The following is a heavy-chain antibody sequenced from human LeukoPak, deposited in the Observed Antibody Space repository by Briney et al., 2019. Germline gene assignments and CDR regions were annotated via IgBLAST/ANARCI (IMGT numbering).Heavy chain of an antibody. CDR2: ISSSSSYI. CDR3: ASAGTTGTKGMDV. J-gene: IGHJ6*04. D-gene: IGHD1-1*01. V-gene: IGHV3-21*01. Sequence: GGSLRLSCAASGFTFSSYSMNWVRQAPGKGLEWVSSISSSSSYIYYADSVKGRFTISRDNANNSLYLQMNSLRAEDTAVYYCASAGTTGTKGMDVWGKGTTVTVSS. CDR1: GFTFSSYS.